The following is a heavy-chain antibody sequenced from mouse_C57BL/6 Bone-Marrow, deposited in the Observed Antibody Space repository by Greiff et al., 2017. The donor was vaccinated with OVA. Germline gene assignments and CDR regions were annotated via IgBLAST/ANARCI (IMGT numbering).Heavy chain of an antibody. D-gene: IGHD1-1*01. CDR2: ISYSGST. Sequence: EVQRVESGPGLAKPSQTLSLTCSVTGYSITSDYWNWIRKFPGNKLAYMGYISYSGSTYYNPSLKSRLSITRDTSKNQYYLQLNSVTTEDTATYYCARYPIITTVVATDWYFDVWGTGTTVTVSS. CDR3: ARYPIITTVVATDWYFDV. J-gene: IGHJ1*03. V-gene: IGHV3-8*01. CDR1: GYSITSDY.